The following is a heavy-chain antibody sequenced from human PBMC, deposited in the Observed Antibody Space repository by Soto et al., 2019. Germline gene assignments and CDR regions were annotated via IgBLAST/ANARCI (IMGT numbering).Heavy chain of an antibody. CDR3: ARHVRFLEWLPDAFDI. CDR2: INHSGST. D-gene: IGHD3-3*01. CDR1: GGSFNGYY. Sequence: PSETLSLTCAVYGGSFNGYYWNWIRQPPGKGLEWIGEINHSGSTNYNPSLKSRVTISVDTSKNQFSLKLSSVTAADTAVYYCARHVRFLEWLPDAFDIWGQGTMVTVSS. J-gene: IGHJ3*02. V-gene: IGHV4-34*01.